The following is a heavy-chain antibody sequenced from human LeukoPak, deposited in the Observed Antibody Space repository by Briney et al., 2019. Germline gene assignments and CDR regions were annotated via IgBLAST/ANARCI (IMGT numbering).Heavy chain of an antibody. CDR2: IDPSDSYT. V-gene: IGHV5-10-1*01. Sequence: GASLQISCKGSGSIFTSCWITWVRQLPGKGLEWMGRIDPSDSYTNYSPSFQGHVTISADKSISTAYLQWSSLKASDTAMYYCATVTTIYYYYGMDVWGQGTTVTVSS. CDR1: GSIFTSCW. J-gene: IGHJ6*02. CDR3: ATVTTIYYYYGMDV. D-gene: IGHD4-17*01.